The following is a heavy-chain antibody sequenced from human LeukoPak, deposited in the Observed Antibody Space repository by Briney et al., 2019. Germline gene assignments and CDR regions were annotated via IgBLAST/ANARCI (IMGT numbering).Heavy chain of an antibody. D-gene: IGHD3-22*01. V-gene: IGHV4-38-2*02. J-gene: IGHJ6*03. CDR2: IYHSGST. Sequence: SETLSLTCTVSGYSISSGYYWGWIRQPPGKGLEWIGSIYHSGSTYYNPSLKSRVTISVDTSKNQFSLKLSSVTAADTAVYYCARDMWGERYYDNSGYVHYYYYMDVWGKGTTVTVSS. CDR1: GYSISSGYY. CDR3: ARDMWGERYYDNSGYVHYYYYMDV.